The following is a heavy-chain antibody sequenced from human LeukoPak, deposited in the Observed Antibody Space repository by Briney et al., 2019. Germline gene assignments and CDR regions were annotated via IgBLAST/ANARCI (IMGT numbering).Heavy chain of an antibody. Sequence: GGSLRLSCAASGFTFSSYGMHWVRQAPGKGLEWVAVIPYDGSNKYYADSVKGRFTISRDNSKNTLYLQMNSLRAEDTAVYYCASDLTYCGGDCQYYYYYGMDVWGQGTTVTVSS. CDR3: ASDLTYCGGDCQYYYYYGMDV. D-gene: IGHD2-21*02. CDR2: IPYDGSNK. CDR1: GFTFSSYG. V-gene: IGHV3-30*03. J-gene: IGHJ6*02.